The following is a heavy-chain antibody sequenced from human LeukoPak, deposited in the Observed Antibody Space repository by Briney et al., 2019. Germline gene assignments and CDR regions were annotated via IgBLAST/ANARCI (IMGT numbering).Heavy chain of an antibody. CDR1: GYTFTGYY. D-gene: IGHD3-22*01. CDR3: ARFHYDSSGYYKRVDY. J-gene: IGHJ4*02. V-gene: IGHV1-2*06. Sequence: ASVKVSCKASGYTFTGYYMHWVRLAPGQGLEWMGRINPNSGGTNYAQKFQGRVTMTRDTSISTAYMELSRLRSDDTAVYYCARFHYDSSGYYKRVDYWGQGTLVTVSS. CDR2: INPNSGGT.